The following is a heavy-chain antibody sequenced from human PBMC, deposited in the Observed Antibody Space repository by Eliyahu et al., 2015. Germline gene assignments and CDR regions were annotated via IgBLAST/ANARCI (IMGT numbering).Heavy chain of an antibody. CDR3: ARVNYDFWSGSPNWYYYMDV. D-gene: IGHD3-3*01. Sequence: QVQLQESGPGLVKPSQTLSLPXXFPGGSXRXGRXXXXWIRQPAGKGLEWIGRIYTSGSTNYNPSLKSRVTISVDTSKNQFSLKLSSVTAADTAVYYCARVNYDFWSGSPNWYYYMDVWGKGTTVTVSS. CDR2: IYTSGST. J-gene: IGHJ6*03. CDR1: GGSXRXGRXX. V-gene: IGHV4-61*02.